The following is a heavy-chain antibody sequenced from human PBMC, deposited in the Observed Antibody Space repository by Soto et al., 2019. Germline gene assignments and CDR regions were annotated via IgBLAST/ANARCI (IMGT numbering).Heavy chain of an antibody. CDR1: GYTFTSYA. CDR2: INAGNGNT. J-gene: IGHJ4*02. CDR3: AREAPYGSGSYEAVNYYDY. D-gene: IGHD3-10*01. V-gene: IGHV1-3*01. Sequence: ASVKVSCKASGYTFTSYAMHWVRQAPGQRLEWMGWINAGNGNTKYSQKFQGRVTITRDTSASTAYMELSSLRSEDTAVHYCAREAPYGSGSYEAVNYYDYWGQGTLVTVSS.